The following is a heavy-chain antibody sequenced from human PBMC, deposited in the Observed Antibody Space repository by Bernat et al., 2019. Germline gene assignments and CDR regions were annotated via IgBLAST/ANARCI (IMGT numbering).Heavy chain of an antibody. D-gene: IGHD3-10*01. CDR1: GDSVSSNSAA. CDR3: ARSNYGSGSDHKNRDFDY. Sequence: QVQLQESGPGLVKPSQTLSLTCAISGDSVSSNSAAWNWIRQSPSRGLEWLGRTYYRSKWYNDYAVSVKSRITINPDTSKNQFSLQLNSVTPEDTAVYYCARSNYGSGSDHKNRDFDYWGQGTLVTVSS. V-gene: IGHV6-1*01. J-gene: IGHJ4*02. CDR2: TYYRSKWYN.